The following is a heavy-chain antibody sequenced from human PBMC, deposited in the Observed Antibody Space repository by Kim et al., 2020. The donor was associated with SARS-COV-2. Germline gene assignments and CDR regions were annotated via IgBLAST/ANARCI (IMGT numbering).Heavy chain of an antibody. Sequence: GGSLRLSCAASGFTFSSNWMSWVRQAPGKGLEWVANIIYDGSVSYYVDSVKGRFTISRANAKNSLYLQMNSLRAEDTAVYYCARDQDGSWFGDFAYCGQG. CDR1: GFTFSSNW. J-gene: IGHJ4*02. D-gene: IGHD3-10*01. CDR3: ARDQDGSWFGDFAY. V-gene: IGHV3-7*01. CDR2: IIYDGSVS.